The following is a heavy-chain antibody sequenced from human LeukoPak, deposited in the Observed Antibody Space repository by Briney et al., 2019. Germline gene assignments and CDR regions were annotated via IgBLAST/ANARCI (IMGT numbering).Heavy chain of an antibody. V-gene: IGHV4-61*02. D-gene: IGHD3-22*01. J-gene: IGHJ4*02. Sequence: MPSETLSLTCTVSGGSISSGSYYWSWIRQPAGKGLEWIGRIYTSGSTSYNPSLKSRVTISLDTSENHFSRKLSSVTAADTAVYYCARVTTGGYYNYWGQGTLVTVSS. CDR2: IYTSGST. CDR3: ARVTTGGYYNY. CDR1: GGSISSGSYY.